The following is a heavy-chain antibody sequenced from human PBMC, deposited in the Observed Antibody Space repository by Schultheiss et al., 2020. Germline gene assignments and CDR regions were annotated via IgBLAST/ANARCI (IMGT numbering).Heavy chain of an antibody. CDR3: AKGVVGATTLLYYYGMDV. CDR2: ISYDGSNK. Sequence: WGSLRLSCAASGFTFSSYVMHWVRQAPGKGLEWVAVISYDGSNKYYADSVKGRFTISRDNSQNTLYLQMNSLRAEDTAVYYCAKGVVGATTLLYYYGMDVWGQGTTVTVSS. J-gene: IGHJ6*02. V-gene: IGHV3-30*18. D-gene: IGHD1-26*01. CDR1: GFTFSSYV.